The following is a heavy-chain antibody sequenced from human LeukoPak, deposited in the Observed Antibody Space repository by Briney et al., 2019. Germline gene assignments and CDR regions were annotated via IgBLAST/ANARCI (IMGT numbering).Heavy chain of an antibody. J-gene: IGHJ4*02. CDR3: ARSHDHLWGNYPDY. V-gene: IGHV4/OR15-8*01. CDR2: IHHDGRI. D-gene: IGHD3-16*02. Sequence: SETLSLTCDVSGGSIDSTNWWNWVRQPPGKGLEWIGEIHHDGRINYNPPLKSRVTLSVDKSKNQFSLRLNSVTAADTAMYYCARSHDHLWGNYPDYWGQGTLVTVSS. CDR1: GGSIDSTNW.